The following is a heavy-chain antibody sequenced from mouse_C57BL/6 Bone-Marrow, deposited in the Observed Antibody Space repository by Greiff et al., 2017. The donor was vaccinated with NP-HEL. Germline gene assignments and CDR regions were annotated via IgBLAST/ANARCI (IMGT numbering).Heavy chain of an antibody. J-gene: IGHJ2*01. CDR2: IRLKSDNYAT. CDR3: HSNSYYFDY. V-gene: IGHV6-3*01. CDR1: GFTFSNYW. Sequence: EVKLMESGGGLVQPGGSMKLSCVASGFTFSNYWMNWVRQSPEKGLEWVAQIRLKSDNYATHYAESVKGRFTISRDDSKSSVYLQMNNLRAEDTGIYYCHSNSYYFDYWGQGTTLTVSS. D-gene: IGHD2-5*01.